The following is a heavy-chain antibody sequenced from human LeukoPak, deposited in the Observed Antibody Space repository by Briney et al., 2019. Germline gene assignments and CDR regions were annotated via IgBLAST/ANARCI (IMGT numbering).Heavy chain of an antibody. CDR3: AKAGIVILDY. D-gene: IGHD1-26*01. J-gene: IGHJ4*02. Sequence: PGGSLRLSCAASGFTFSSYGMHWVRQAPGKGLEWVAVISYDGSNKYYADSVKGRFTISRDNSKNTLYLQMNSLRAEDTAVYYCAKAGIVILDYWGQGTLVTASS. CDR2: ISYDGSNK. CDR1: GFTFSSYG. V-gene: IGHV3-30*18.